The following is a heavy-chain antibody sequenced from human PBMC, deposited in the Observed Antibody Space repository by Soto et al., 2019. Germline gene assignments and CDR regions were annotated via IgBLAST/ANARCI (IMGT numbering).Heavy chain of an antibody. J-gene: IGHJ6*02. D-gene: IGHD3-3*01. CDR1: GYSFTSNW. V-gene: IGHV5-10-1*01. Sequence: ESLKISCEGSGYSFTSNWITWVRQMPGKGLEWMGRIDPSDSYTKYSPSFQGHVTISVDKSTTTAYLQWSSLEASDTAMYYCGRLTSYDFSRVDAWGHGITVTAP. CDR3: GRLTSYDFSRVDA. CDR2: IDPSDSYT.